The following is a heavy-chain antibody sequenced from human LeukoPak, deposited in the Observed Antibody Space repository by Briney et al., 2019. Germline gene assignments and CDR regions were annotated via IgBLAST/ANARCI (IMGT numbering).Heavy chain of an antibody. J-gene: IGHJ4*02. CDR1: GFTFDDYG. CDR3: ARGRRILTGYYPLDY. CDR2: INWNGGST. Sequence: GGSLRLSCAASGFTFDDYGMSWVRQAPGKGLEWVSGINWNGGSTGYADSVKGRFTISRDNAKNSLYLQMNSLRAEDTALYYCARGRRILTGYYPLDYWGQGTLVTVSS. V-gene: IGHV3-20*04. D-gene: IGHD3-9*01.